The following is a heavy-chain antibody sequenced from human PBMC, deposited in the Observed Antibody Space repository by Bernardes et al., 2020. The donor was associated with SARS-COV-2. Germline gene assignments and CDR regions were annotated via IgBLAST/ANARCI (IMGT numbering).Heavy chain of an antibody. CDR1: GYSFTTYW. CDR3: ARQRGYCRPNNCYNIWLDP. V-gene: IGHV5-10-1*01. Sequence: GESLKISCKASGYSFTTYWITWVRQVPGKGLEWMGRIDPGDSYTAYNPSFQGRVTMSVDKTVNTAYLQWTSLQASDTAVYYCARQRGYCRPNNCYNIWLDPWGPGTLVGVSS. J-gene: IGHJ5*02. D-gene: IGHD2-2*02. CDR2: IDPGDSYT.